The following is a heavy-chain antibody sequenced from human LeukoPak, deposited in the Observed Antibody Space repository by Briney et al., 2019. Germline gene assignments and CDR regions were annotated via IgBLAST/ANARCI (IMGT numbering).Heavy chain of an antibody. Sequence: GGSLRLSCAASGFTFSSYAMSWVRQAPGKGLEWVSAISGSGGSTYYADSVKGRFTISRDNSKNTLYLQMNSLRAVDTAVYYCATTFGELLSPYFDYWGQGTLVTVSS. D-gene: IGHD3-10*02. V-gene: IGHV3-23*01. J-gene: IGHJ4*02. CDR2: ISGSGGST. CDR3: ATTFGELLSPYFDY. CDR1: GFTFSSYA.